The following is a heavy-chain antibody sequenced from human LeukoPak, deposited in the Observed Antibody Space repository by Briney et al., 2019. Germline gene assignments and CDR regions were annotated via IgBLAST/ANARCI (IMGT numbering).Heavy chain of an antibody. J-gene: IGHJ4*02. D-gene: IGHD3-10*01. Sequence: GGSLRLSCAASGFTFSSYSMNWVRQAPGKGLEWVSYISSSNSTIYYADSVKGRFTISRDNSKNTLYLQMNSLRAEDTAVYYCAKDATMGLDYWGQGTLVTVSS. CDR3: AKDATMGLDY. CDR1: GFTFSSYS. V-gene: IGHV3-48*01. CDR2: ISSSNSTI.